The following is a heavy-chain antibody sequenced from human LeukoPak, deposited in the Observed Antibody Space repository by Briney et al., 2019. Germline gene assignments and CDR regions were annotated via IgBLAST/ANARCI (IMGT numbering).Heavy chain of an antibody. CDR2: INWNGGST. J-gene: IGHJ4*02. CDR1: GFTFDDYG. V-gene: IGHV3-20*04. Sequence: PGGSLRLSCAASGFTFDDYGMSWVRHAPGKGLEWVSGINWNGGSTGYADSVKGRFTISRDNAKNSLYLQMNSLRAEDTALYYCARDYDRSGNVGTPYDYWGQGTLVTVSS. CDR3: ARDYDRSGNVGTPYDY. D-gene: IGHD3-22*01.